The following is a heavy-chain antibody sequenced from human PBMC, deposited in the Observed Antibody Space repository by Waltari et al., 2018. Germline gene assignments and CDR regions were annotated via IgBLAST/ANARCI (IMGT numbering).Heavy chain of an antibody. CDR2: IYYSGST. V-gene: IGHV4-61*01. D-gene: IGHD3-3*02. J-gene: IGHJ5*02. CDR1: GGSVSSGSYY. Sequence: QVQLQESGPGLVKPSETLSLTCTVSGGSVSSGSYYWSWIRQPPGKGLEWIGYIYYSGSTNKNPALECRGTIAVDTSKKLCSLKLSSVTAADTAVDYCARTAFLGWLNWVDPWGQGTLVTVSS. CDR3: ARTAFLGWLNWVDP.